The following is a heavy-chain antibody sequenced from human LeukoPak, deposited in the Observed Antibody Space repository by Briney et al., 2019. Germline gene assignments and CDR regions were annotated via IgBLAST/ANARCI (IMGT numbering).Heavy chain of an antibody. V-gene: IGHV3-48*01. CDR1: GFTFSDHH. CDR3: ARVGYGSGSYTFVAYYFDY. J-gene: IGHJ4*02. CDR2: INNIGSII. Sequence: GGSLRVSCVASGFTFSDHHMNWVRQAPGKGLEWLAYINNIGSIIYYAESVKGRFTISRDNSKNTLYLQMNSLRAEDTAVYYCARVGYGSGSYTFVAYYFDYWGQGTLVTVSS. D-gene: IGHD3-10*01.